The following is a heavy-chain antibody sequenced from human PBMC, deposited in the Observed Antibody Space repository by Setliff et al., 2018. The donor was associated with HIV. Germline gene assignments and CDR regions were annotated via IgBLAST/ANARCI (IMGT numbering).Heavy chain of an antibody. V-gene: IGHV4-59*01. J-gene: IGHJ3*02. D-gene: IGHD3-22*01. CDR3: ARVYYFDSSGYYQRGDVFDI. CDR2: IYDSGSP. CDR1: GVSISNYY. Sequence: SETLSLTCTVSGVSISNYYWTWIRQSPGKGLEWIGYIYDSGSPKYNPSLKSRVTISIDTSKSQISLKLTSVTAADTAMYHCARVYYFDSSGYYQRGDVFDIWGQGTMVTVS.